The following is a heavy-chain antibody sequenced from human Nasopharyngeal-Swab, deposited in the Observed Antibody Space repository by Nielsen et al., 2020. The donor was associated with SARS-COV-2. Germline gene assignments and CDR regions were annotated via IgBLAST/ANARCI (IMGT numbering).Heavy chain of an antibody. V-gene: IGHV4-34*01. Sequence: SETLSLTCAVYGGSFSGYYWSWIRQPPGKGLERIGEINHSGSTNYNPSLKSRVTISVDTSKNQFSLKLSSVTAADTAVYYCARVRRGLTNWYFDLWGRGTLVTVSS. J-gene: IGHJ2*01. CDR3: ARVRRGLTNWYFDL. CDR2: INHSGST. D-gene: IGHD1/OR15-1a*01. CDR1: GGSFSGYY.